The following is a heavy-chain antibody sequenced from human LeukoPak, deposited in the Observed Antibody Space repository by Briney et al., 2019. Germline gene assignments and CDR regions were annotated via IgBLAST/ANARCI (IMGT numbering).Heavy chain of an antibody. CDR2: IIPIFGIA. J-gene: IGHJ6*02. D-gene: IGHD2-2*02. CDR3: ARDRSEYCSSTSCYTRHGMDV. Sequence: SVKVSCKASGGTFSSYAISWVRQAPGQGLEWMGRIIPIFGIANYAQKFQGRVTITADKSTSTAYMELSSLRSEDTAVYYCARDRSEYCSSTSCYTRHGMDVWGQGTTVTVSS. V-gene: IGHV1-69*04. CDR1: GGTFSSYA.